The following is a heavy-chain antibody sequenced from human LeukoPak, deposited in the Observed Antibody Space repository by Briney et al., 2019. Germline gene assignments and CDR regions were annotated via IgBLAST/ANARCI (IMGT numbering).Heavy chain of an antibody. V-gene: IGHV3-33*06. CDR2: LWYDGSNK. J-gene: IGHJ4*02. Sequence: GGSLRLSCAASGFTFSSYGMHWVRQAPGKGLEWVAVLWYDGSNKYYADSVKGRFTISRDNSKNTLYLQMNSLRAEDTAVYYCAKDYYDSSGYNYFDYWGQGTLVTVSS. CDR1: GFTFSSYG. CDR3: AKDYYDSSGYNYFDY. D-gene: IGHD3-22*01.